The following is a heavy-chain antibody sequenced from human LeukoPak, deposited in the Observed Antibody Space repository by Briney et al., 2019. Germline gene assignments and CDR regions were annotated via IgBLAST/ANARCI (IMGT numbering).Heavy chain of an antibody. CDR2: IKYDGDVK. CDR3: PKDSYIKGDF. CDR1: GFTFSYHC. V-gene: IGHV3-7*01. D-gene: IGHD2-21*01. J-gene: IGHJ4*02. Sequence: SGGSLRLLCAASGFTFSYHCMTWVREAPGKSLEGVANIKYDGDVKHYMDSVKGGLPISRDYPKNSVYLQIHTLRREDTAVYHCPKDSYIKGDFWGQGVLVTVSS.